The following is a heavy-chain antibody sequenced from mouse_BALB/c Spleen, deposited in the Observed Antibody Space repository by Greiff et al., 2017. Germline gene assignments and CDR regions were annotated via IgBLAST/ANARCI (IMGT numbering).Heavy chain of an antibody. J-gene: IGHJ3*01. CDR1: GFTFTDYY. CDR3: ARVYGAWFAY. V-gene: IGHV7-3*02. CDR2: IRNKANGYTT. D-gene: IGHD1-1*02. Sequence: DVQLVESGGGLVQPGGSLRLSCATSGFTFTDYYMSWVRQPPGKALEWLGFIRNKANGYTTEYSASVKGRFTISRDNSQSILYLQMNTLRAEDSATYYCARVYGAWFAYWGQGTLVTVSA.